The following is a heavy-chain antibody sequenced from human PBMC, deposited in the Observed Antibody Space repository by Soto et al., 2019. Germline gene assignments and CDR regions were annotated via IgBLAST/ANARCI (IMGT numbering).Heavy chain of an antibody. CDR2: LNNAGTN. V-gene: IGHV4-39*01. CDR3: GAYCSGTYCYDWFDP. J-gene: IGHJ5*02. D-gene: IGHD2-15*01. CDR1: GGPMDPGGYY. Sequence: LPLTGTVSGGPMDPGGYYFGWIRKPLGQGLVRIGSLNNAGTNNHNPTIQGRVTIFADKYQNQFSLRLTSVTAADTAVYYCGAYCSGTYCYDWFDPWGQGTLVTVSS.